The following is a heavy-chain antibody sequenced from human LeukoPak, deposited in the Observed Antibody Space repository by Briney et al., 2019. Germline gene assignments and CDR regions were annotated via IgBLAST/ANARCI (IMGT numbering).Heavy chain of an antibody. V-gene: IGHV3-30-3*01. CDR3: ARVTQLSYYFDY. CDR1: GFTFSSYA. Sequence: GGSLRLSCAASGFTFSSYAMHWVRQAPGKGLEWVAVISYDGSNKYYADSVKGRFTISRDNSKNTLYLQMNSLRAEDTAVYYCARVTQLSYYFDYWGQGTLVTVSS. D-gene: IGHD3-10*01. CDR2: ISYDGSNK. J-gene: IGHJ4*02.